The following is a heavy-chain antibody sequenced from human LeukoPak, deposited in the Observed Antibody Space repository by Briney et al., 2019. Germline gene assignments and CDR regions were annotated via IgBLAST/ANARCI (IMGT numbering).Heavy chain of an antibody. CDR1: GYTFTNYG. V-gene: IGHV1-18*01. CDR3: ARDRVTFGGVMLPEY. CDR2: ISAYNGNT. D-gene: IGHD3-16*01. J-gene: IGHJ4*02. Sequence: GASVKVSCKASGYTFTNYGLSWVRQAPAQGLEWMGWISAYNGNTNYAQQFQGRVTMTTDTSTSTAYMELKSLRSDDTAVYYCARDRVTFGGVMLPEYWGQGTLVTVSS.